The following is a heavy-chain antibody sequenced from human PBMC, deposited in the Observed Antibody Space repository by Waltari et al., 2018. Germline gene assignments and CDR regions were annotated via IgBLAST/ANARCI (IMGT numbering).Heavy chain of an antibody. V-gene: IGHV3-74*01. J-gene: IGHJ4*02. Sequence: EVQLMESRGDLVQPGGSLRLSCVVSGFTFNTFWMNWVRQAPGKGLVWVSRIKNEGTYTTYADSVKGRFTISRDNAKNTLYLQMNRLRVEDTAVYYCGGGGLDGAAYWGQGTLVNVSS. CDR1: GFTFNTFW. D-gene: IGHD3-16*01. CDR3: GGGGLDGAAY. CDR2: IKNEGTYT.